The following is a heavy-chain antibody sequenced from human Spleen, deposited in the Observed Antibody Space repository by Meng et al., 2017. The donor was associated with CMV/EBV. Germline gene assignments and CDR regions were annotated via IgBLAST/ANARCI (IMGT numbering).Heavy chain of an antibody. D-gene: IGHD3-3*01. CDR1: GFTFSSYA. CDR2: ISYDGSNK. Sequence: GSLRLSCAASGFTFSSYAMHWVRQAPGKGLEWVAVISYDGSNKYYADSVKGRFTISRDNSKNTLYLQMNSLRAEDTAVYYCARDQSGIDYWGQGTLVTVSS. J-gene: IGHJ4*02. V-gene: IGHV3-30-3*01. CDR3: ARDQSGIDY.